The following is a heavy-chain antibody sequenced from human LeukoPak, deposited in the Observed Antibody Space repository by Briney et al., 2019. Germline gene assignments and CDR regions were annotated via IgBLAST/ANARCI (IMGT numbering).Heavy chain of an antibody. J-gene: IGHJ6*03. CDR2: IFYSGST. Sequence: SETLSLTCTVSGGSISSDSYSWGWIRQPPGRGLEWIGNIFYSGSTYYNPSLKSRVTISVDTSNNQFSLKLSSVTAADTAVYYCARRTRGGGGPYYYYYMDVWGKGTTVTVSS. CDR3: ARRTRGGGGPYYYYYMDV. CDR1: GGSISSDSYS. V-gene: IGHV4-39*01. D-gene: IGHD1-1*01.